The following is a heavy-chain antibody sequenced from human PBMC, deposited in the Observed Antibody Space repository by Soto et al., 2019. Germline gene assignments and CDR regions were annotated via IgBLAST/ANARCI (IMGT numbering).Heavy chain of an antibody. D-gene: IGHD3-22*01. V-gene: IGHV1-8*01. CDR2: MNPNSGNT. J-gene: IGHJ4*02. Sequence: ASVKVSCKASGYTFTSYDINWVRQATGQGPEWMGWMNPNSGNTGYAQKFQGRVTMTRNTSISTAYMELSSLRSEDTAVYYRARGPRTYYYDSSGYPDYWGQGTLVTVSS. CDR3: ARGPRTYYYDSSGYPDY. CDR1: GYTFTSYD.